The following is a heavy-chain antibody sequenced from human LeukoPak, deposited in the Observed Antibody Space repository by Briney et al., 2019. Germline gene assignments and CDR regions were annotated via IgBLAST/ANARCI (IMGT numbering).Heavy chain of an antibody. CDR1: GYTFTSYA. CDR3: ARNFASDSSLIDH. Sequence: RASVKVSCKASGYTFTSYAMNWVRQAPGQGLEWMGWINTNTGNPTYAQGFTGRFVFSVDASVNTAYLQISSLKSEDTAVYYCARNFASDSSLIDHWGQGTLVTVSS. V-gene: IGHV7-4-1*02. D-gene: IGHD2-21*01. J-gene: IGHJ4*02. CDR2: INTNTGNP.